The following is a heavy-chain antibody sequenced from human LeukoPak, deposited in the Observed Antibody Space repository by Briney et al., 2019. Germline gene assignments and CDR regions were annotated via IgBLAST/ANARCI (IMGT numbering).Heavy chain of an antibody. CDR2: IRSKAYGGTT. J-gene: IGHJ4*02. CDR1: GFTFGDYA. D-gene: IGHD1-26*01. Sequence: GGSLRLSCTASGFTFGDYAMSWVRQAPGKGLEWVGFIRSKAYGGTTEYAASAKGRFTISRDDSKSIAYLQMNSLKIEDTAVYYCTRDRGVASGSYYYWGQGTLVTVSS. CDR3: TRDRGVASGSYYY. V-gene: IGHV3-49*04.